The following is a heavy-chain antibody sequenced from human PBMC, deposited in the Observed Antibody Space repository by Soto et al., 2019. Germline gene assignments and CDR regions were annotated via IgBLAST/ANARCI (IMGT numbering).Heavy chain of an antibody. CDR3: ARGLRAVVTYYMDV. J-gene: IGHJ6*03. V-gene: IGHV1-8*01. CDR2: MNPNSGNT. D-gene: IGHD3-22*01. Sequence: ASVKVSCKASGYTFTSYDINWVRQATGQGLEWMGWMNPNSGNTNYAQKLQGRVTMTTDTSTSTAYMELRSLRSDDTAVYYCARGLRAVVTYYMDVWGKGTTVTVSS. CDR1: GYTFTSYD.